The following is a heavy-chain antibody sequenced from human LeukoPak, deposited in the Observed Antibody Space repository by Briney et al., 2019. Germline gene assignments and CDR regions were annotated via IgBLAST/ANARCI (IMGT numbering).Heavy chain of an antibody. Sequence: SETLSLTCTVSGGSISSGSYYWSWIRQPAGKGLEWIGRIYTSGSTNYNPSLKSRVTISVDTSKNQFSLKLSSVTAADTAVHYCARGEYYYDSSGSNPAEYFQHWGQGTLVTVSS. V-gene: IGHV4-61*02. J-gene: IGHJ1*01. CDR1: GGSISSGSYY. D-gene: IGHD3-22*01. CDR3: ARGEYYYDSSGSNPAEYFQH. CDR2: IYTSGST.